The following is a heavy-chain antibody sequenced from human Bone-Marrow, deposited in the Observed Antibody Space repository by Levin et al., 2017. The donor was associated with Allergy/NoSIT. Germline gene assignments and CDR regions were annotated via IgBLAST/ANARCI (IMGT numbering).Heavy chain of an antibody. J-gene: IGHJ3*02. CDR3: ARDPSKRGVLRYFDWLPPRGPDAFDI. Sequence: SETLSLTCTVSGGSISSGGYYWSWIRQHPGKGLEWIGYIYYSGSTYYNPSLKSRVTISVDTSKNQFSLKLSSVTAADTAVYYCARDPSKRGVLRYFDWLPPRGPDAFDIWGQGTMVTVSS. V-gene: IGHV4-31*03. CDR1: GGSISSGGYY. CDR2: IYYSGST. D-gene: IGHD3-9*01.